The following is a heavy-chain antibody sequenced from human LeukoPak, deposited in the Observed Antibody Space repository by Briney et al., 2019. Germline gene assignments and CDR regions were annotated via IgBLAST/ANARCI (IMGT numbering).Heavy chain of an antibody. V-gene: IGHV4-34*01. D-gene: IGHD2-2*01. Sequence: SETLSLTCAVHGGSFSGYFWSWIRQPPGKGLEWIGEINHSGSANYSPSLKSRVTLSVDTSKNQFSLKLSSVTAADTAMYYCATMRGYCSSPTCQDSWGQGTLVTVSS. J-gene: IGHJ4*02. CDR3: ATMRGYCSSPTCQDS. CDR2: INHSGSA. CDR1: GGSFSGYF.